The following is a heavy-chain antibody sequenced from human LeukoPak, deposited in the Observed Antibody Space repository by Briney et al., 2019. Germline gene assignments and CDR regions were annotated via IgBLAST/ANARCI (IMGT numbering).Heavy chain of an antibody. Sequence: ASVKVSFKASGYTFTGQYLHWVRQAPGQGLEWMGWITPNSGGTNYAQNFQGRVTMTRDTSITTAYMELSSLRSDDTAVYYCASGSGTYSPDYWGQGTLVTVSS. D-gene: IGHD3-10*01. V-gene: IGHV1-2*02. J-gene: IGHJ4*02. CDR2: ITPNSGGT. CDR1: GYTFTGQY. CDR3: ASGSGTYSPDY.